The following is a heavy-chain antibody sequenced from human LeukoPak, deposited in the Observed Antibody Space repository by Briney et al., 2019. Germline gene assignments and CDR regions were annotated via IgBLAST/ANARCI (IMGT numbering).Heavy chain of an antibody. CDR1: GFTFSSYG. J-gene: IGHJ3*02. CDR2: IRYDGSNK. V-gene: IGHV3-30*02. Sequence: SGGSLRLSCAASGFTFSSYGMHWVRQAPGKGLEWVAFIRYDGSNKYYADSVKGRSTISRDNSKNTLYLQMNSLRAEDTAVYYCAKDQEWDLYAFDIWGQGTMVTVSS. CDR3: AKDQEWDLYAFDI. D-gene: IGHD1-26*01.